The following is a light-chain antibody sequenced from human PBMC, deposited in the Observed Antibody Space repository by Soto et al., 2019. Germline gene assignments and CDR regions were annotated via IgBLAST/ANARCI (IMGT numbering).Light chain of an antibody. Sequence: DIVMTQSPLSLSVTPGEPASISCRSSQSLLYSNGYNYLDWYLQKPGQSPQLLIYLGSNRASGVPDRFTGSGSRTDFTLKISRVEAEDVGVYYCMQALEMRTFGQGTRVEIK. CDR2: LGS. CDR1: QSLLYSNGYNY. J-gene: IGKJ1*01. CDR3: MQALEMRT. V-gene: IGKV2-28*01.